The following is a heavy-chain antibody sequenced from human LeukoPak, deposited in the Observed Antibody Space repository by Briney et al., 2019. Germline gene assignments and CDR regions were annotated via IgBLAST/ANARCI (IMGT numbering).Heavy chain of an antibody. CDR1: AGSTNNYY. Sequence: SETLSLTCNVSAGSTNNYYWGWIRQPPGKGLEWIGYIYYTGNTNYNPSLKSRVTISLDTSKTQFSLKLRSVTAADTAVYYCAREGLLDWVWNFDLWGRGTLVTVSS. D-gene: IGHD3-3*01. CDR3: AREGLLDWVWNFDL. J-gene: IGHJ2*01. V-gene: IGHV4-59*01. CDR2: IYYTGNT.